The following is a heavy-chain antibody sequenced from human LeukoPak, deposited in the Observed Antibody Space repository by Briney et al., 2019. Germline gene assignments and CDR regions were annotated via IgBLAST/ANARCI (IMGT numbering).Heavy chain of an antibody. J-gene: IGHJ5*02. D-gene: IGHD3-22*01. CDR1: GGSISSSNW. Sequence: SGTLSLTCAVSGGSISSSNWWSWVRQPPGKGLEWIGEIYHSGSTNYNPSLKSRVTISVDKANNQFSLKLSAVTAADTAVYYCARGPYYYDSSGSLTTSWGQGTLVTVSS. V-gene: IGHV4-4*02. CDR3: ARGPYYYDSSGSLTTS. CDR2: IYHSGST.